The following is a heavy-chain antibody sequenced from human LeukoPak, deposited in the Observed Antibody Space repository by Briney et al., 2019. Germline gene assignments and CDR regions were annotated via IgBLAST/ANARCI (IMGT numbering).Heavy chain of an antibody. D-gene: IGHD2-15*01. CDR3: ARDCIGCHGFDY. J-gene: IGHJ4*02. Sequence: ASVTVSCKASGYTFTSYGISWVRQAPGPGLEWMGWVSAYADDTNYVQKFQGRVTMTTDTSTSTAYMELRSLRSDETAVYYCARDCIGCHGFDYWGQGTLVTVSS. V-gene: IGHV1-18*01. CDR2: VSAYADDT. CDR1: GYTFTSYG.